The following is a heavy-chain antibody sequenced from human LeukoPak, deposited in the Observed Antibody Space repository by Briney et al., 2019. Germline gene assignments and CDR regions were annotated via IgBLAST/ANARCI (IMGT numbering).Heavy chain of an antibody. J-gene: IGHJ4*02. D-gene: IGHD3-22*01. CDR3: AKAMYYYDSSGYYPNVDY. CDR1: AFTLSNYS. Sequence: GGSQRLSCAASAFTLSNYSMAWVRQAPGKGLEWISYISSSSRTIYYADSVKGRFTISRDNAQNSLSVQMTTLRAEDTAVYYCAKAMYYYDSSGYYPNVDYWGQGTLVTVSS. V-gene: IGHV3-48*01. CDR2: ISSSSRTI.